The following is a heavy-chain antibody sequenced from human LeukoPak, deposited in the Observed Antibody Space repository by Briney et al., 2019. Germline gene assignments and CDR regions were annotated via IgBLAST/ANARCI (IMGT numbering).Heavy chain of an antibody. D-gene: IGHD6-6*01. CDR2: IYSGDSGVST. V-gene: IGHV3-53*04. CDR3: ARSAARLRYYYAMDV. J-gene: IGHJ6*02. Sequence: GRSLRLSCAASGFSVSNTYMSWVSQAPGKGLEWGSVIYSGDSGVSTYYADSVKGRFTISRHNSKNTLYLQMSSLRAEDTAVYFCARSAARLRYYYAMDVWGQGTTVTVCS. CDR1: GFSVSNTY.